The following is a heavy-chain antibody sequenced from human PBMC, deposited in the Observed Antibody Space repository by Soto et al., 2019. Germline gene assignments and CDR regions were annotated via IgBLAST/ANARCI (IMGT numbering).Heavy chain of an antibody. CDR3: ARGRGYCSSTSCYAGNYYYAMDV. V-gene: IGHV4-4*02. J-gene: IGHJ6*02. Sequence: SETLSLTCAVSGGSISSSNWWSWVRQPPGKGLEWIGEIYHSGSTNYNPSLKSRVTISVDKSKNQFSLKLSSVTAADTAVYYCARGRGYCSSTSCYAGNYYYAMDVWGQGTTVTVSS. CDR2: IYHSGST. CDR1: GGSISSSNW. D-gene: IGHD2-2*01.